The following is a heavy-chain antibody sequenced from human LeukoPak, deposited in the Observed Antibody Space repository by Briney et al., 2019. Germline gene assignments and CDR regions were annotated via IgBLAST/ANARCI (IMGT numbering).Heavy chain of an antibody. CDR1: GDSVSSNSAA. J-gene: IGHJ5*02. CDR2: TYYRSKWYN. V-gene: IGHV6-1*01. Sequence: SQTLSLTRAISGDSVSSNSAAWTWIRQSPSRGLEWLGSTYYRSKWYNNYAVSVKSRITINPDTSKNQFSLQLKYVTPEDTAVYYCARGNGGAYNWFDPWGQGTLVTVSS. CDR3: ARGNGGAYNWFDP. D-gene: IGHD2-8*01.